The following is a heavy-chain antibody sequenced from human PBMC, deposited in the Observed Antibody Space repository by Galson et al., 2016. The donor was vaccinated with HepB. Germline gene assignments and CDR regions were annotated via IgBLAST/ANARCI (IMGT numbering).Heavy chain of an antibody. V-gene: IGHV4-39*01. CDR1: GGSISSGSYY. CDR2: VYSSGNT. J-gene: IGHJ4*02. D-gene: IGHD4-17*01. Sequence: SETLSLTCTVSGGSISSGSYYWGWIRQPPGKGLEWIGSVYSSGNTYYTPSLKSRVTISVDTSKNQFSLKLSSVTAADTAVYLCARHRTDGDYFDYWGQGTLVTVSS. CDR3: ARHRTDGDYFDY.